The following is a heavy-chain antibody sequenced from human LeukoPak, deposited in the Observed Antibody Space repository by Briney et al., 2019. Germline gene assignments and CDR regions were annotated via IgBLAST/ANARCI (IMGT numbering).Heavy chain of an antibody. CDR3: ARPNNWNYEGGFDY. D-gene: IGHD1-7*01. Sequence: SETLSLTCAVYGGSFSGYYWSWIRQPPGKGLEWIGEINHSGSTNYNPSLKSRVTISVDTSKNQFSLKLSSVTAADTAVYYCARPNNWNYEGGFDYWGQGTLVTVSS. CDR2: INHSGST. J-gene: IGHJ4*02. V-gene: IGHV4-34*01. CDR1: GGSFSGYY.